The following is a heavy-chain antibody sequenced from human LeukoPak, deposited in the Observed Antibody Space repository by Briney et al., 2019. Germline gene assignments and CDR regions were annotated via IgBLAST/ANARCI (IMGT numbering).Heavy chain of an antibody. Sequence: AGGSLRLSCAASGFTFDDYAMHWVRQAPGKGLEWVSGISWNSGSIGYADSVKGRFTISRDNAKNSLYLQMNSLRAEDTAVYYCARGSGGDWGQGTLVTVSS. V-gene: IGHV3-9*01. D-gene: IGHD6-19*01. CDR3: ARGSGGD. CDR1: GFTFDDYA. J-gene: IGHJ4*02. CDR2: ISWNSGSI.